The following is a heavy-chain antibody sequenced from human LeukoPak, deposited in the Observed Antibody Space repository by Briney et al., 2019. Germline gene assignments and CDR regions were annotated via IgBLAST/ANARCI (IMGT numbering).Heavy chain of an antibody. D-gene: IGHD5-24*01. J-gene: IGHJ4*02. CDR3: ASNLNGYNNFDY. Sequence: SETLSLTCTVSGGFISSTSYYWAWIREPPGRGLEWIGSIYYSGNTYYNPSLKGRVTISVDTSKNQFSLKLGSVTAADTAVYYCASNLNGYNNFDYWGQGTLVTVAS. V-gene: IGHV4-39*01. CDR1: GGFISSTSYY. CDR2: IYYSGNT.